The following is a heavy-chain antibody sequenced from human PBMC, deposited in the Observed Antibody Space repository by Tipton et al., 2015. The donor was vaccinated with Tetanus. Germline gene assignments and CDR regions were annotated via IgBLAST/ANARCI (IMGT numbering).Heavy chain of an antibody. CDR2: ISDSGGST. J-gene: IGHJ4*02. D-gene: IGHD1-26*01. Sequence: SLRLSCAASGFTFSDYYMSWVRQAPGKGLEWVSAISDSGGSTYYADSVKGRFAISRDNSKNTLFLQMNSLRAEDTAVYYCAKPMGGWELLPSDYWGQGTLVTVSS. CDR1: GFTFSDYY. CDR3: AKPMGGWELLPSDY. V-gene: IGHV3-23*01.